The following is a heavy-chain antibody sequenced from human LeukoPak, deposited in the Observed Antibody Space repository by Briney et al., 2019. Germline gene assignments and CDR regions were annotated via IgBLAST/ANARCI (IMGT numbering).Heavy chain of an antibody. CDR2: ITPNSGGT. CDR1: GYTFTDYY. V-gene: IGHV1-2*02. D-gene: IGHD3-16*01. Sequence: ASVKVSCKSSGYTFTDYYMHWVRQAPGQGLEWMGWITPNSGGTKYAQKFQGRVTMTRDTSISTAYMELSRLNSDDTAVYYCASWGYGDFWGQGTLVTVSS. CDR3: ASWGYGDF. J-gene: IGHJ4*02.